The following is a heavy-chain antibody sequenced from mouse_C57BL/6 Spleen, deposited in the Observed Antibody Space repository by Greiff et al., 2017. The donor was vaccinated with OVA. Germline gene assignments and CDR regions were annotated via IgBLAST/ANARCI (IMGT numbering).Heavy chain of an antibody. CDR3: ARSYGSSYEYFDV. CDR2: IYPRSGNT. Sequence: QVQLKESGAELARPGASVKLSCKASGYTFTSYGISWVKQRTGQGLEWIGEIYPRSGNTYYNEKFKGKATLTADKSSSTAYMELRSLTSEDSAVYFCARSYGSSYEYFDVWGTGTTVTVSS. D-gene: IGHD1-1*01. CDR1: GYTFTSYG. J-gene: IGHJ1*03. V-gene: IGHV1-81*01.